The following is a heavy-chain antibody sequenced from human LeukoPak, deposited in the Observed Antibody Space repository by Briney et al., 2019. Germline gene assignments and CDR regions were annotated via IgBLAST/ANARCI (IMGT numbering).Heavy chain of an antibody. CDR2: FDPEDGET. Sequence: WASVKVSCKVSGYTLTEVSMHWVRQAPGKGLEWMGGFDPEDGETNYAQKFQGRVTMTEDTSTDTAYMELSSLRSEDTAVYYCATAKYSSGWYGAFDIWGQGTMVTVSS. J-gene: IGHJ3*02. CDR1: GYTLTEVS. D-gene: IGHD6-19*01. CDR3: ATAKYSSGWYGAFDI. V-gene: IGHV1-24*01.